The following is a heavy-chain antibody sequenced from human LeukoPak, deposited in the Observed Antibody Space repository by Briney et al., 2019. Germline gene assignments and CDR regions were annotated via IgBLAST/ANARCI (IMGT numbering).Heavy chain of an antibody. CDR2: TYYRSKWYS. V-gene: IGHV6-1*01. CDR3: ARGPGYFQH. CDR1: GDSVSSNSAA. Sequence: SQTLSLTCAISGDSVSSNSAAWNWVRQSPSRSLEWLGRTYYRSKWYSHYSVSVKSRITINPDTSRNQFSLQLNSVTPEDTAVYYCARGPGYFQHWGQGTLVTVSS. D-gene: IGHD2-8*02. J-gene: IGHJ1*01.